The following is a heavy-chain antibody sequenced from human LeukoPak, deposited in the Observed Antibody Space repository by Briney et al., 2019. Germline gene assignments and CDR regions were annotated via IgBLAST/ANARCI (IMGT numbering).Heavy chain of an antibody. Sequence: PGGSLRLSCAASGFTFSNYAMSWVRQAPGKGLEWVALIPYDGSNKYYADSVKGRFTVSRDNSKNTLYLQMNSLRAEDTAVYYCVRGAYSSSWLNFDYWGQGTLVTVSS. V-gene: IGHV3-30*04. D-gene: IGHD6-13*01. J-gene: IGHJ4*02. CDR1: GFTFSNYA. CDR2: IPYDGSNK. CDR3: VRGAYSSSWLNFDY.